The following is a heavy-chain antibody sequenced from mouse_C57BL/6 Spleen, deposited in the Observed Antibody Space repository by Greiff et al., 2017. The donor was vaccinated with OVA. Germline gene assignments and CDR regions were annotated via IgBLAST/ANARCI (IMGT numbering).Heavy chain of an antibody. Sequence: VKVVESGPGLVAPSQSLSITCTVSGFSLTSYGVDWVRQSPGKGLEWLGVIWGVGSTNYNSALKSRLSISKDNSKSQVFLKMNSLQTDDTAMYYCARRNYAMDYWGQGTSVTVSS. CDR3: ARRNYAMDY. CDR1: GFSLTSYG. V-gene: IGHV2-6*01. CDR2: IWGVGST. J-gene: IGHJ4*01.